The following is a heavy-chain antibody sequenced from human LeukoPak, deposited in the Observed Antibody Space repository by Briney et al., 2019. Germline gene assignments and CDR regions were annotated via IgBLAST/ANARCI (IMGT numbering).Heavy chain of an antibody. CDR3: ARPYYYDSRIDP. CDR1: GGSISSGDYY. V-gene: IGHV4-30-4*01. J-gene: IGHJ5*02. Sequence: SQTLSLTCTVCGGSISSGDYYWSWIRQPPGKGLEWIAYMYYSGSTYYNPSLKSRVTMSADTSKNQLSPKLSSVTAADTAVYYCARPYYYDSRIDPWGQGILVTVSS. D-gene: IGHD3-22*01. CDR2: MYYSGST.